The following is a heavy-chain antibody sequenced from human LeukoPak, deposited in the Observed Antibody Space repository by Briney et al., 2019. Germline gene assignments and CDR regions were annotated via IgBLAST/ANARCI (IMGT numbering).Heavy chain of an antibody. CDR2: IYGGGST. Sequence: GGSLRLSCAVSGFTVSNDYMSWVRQAPGKGLEWVSVIYGGGSTYYADSVKGRFTISRDNSKNTLYLQMNSLRAEDTAVYYCAKRASGSGTSLYYFDYWGQGTLVTVSS. J-gene: IGHJ4*02. D-gene: IGHD3-10*01. CDR1: GFTVSNDY. V-gene: IGHV3-53*01. CDR3: AKRASGSGTSLYYFDY.